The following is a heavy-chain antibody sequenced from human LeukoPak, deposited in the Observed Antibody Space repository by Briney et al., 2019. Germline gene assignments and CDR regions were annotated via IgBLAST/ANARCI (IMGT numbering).Heavy chain of an antibody. J-gene: IGHJ4*02. Sequence: GGSLRLSCAASGFTFSSYAMSWVRQAPGKGLEWVSAISGGGGSTYYADSVKGRFTISRDNSKNTLYLQMNSLRAEDTAVYYCAKLPRKSYYYDSAFDYWGQGTLVTVSS. CDR2: ISGGGGST. V-gene: IGHV3-23*01. CDR1: GFTFSSYA. D-gene: IGHD3-22*01. CDR3: AKLPRKSYYYDSAFDY.